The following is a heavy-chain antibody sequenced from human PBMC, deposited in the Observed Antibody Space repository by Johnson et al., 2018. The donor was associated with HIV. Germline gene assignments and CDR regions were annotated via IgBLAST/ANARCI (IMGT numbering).Heavy chain of an antibody. V-gene: IGHV3-33*08. CDR1: GFTVSSNY. Sequence: VQLVESGGGLVQPGGSLRLSCAASGFTVSSNYISWVRQAPGKGLEWVAVMWYDGSTKYYADSVKGRFTISRDNSKNTLYLQMNSLRAEDTAVYYCARDRSTKRSGHDFEGYAFDIWGQGTMVTVSS. CDR3: ARDRSTKRSGHDFEGYAFDI. J-gene: IGHJ3*02. CDR2: MWYDGSTK. D-gene: IGHD5-12*01.